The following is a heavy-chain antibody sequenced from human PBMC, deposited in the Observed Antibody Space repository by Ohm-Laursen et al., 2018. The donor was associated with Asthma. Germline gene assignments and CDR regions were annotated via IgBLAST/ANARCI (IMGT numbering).Heavy chain of an antibody. CDR1: GYTFTSYY. Sequence: ASVKVSCKASGYTFTSYYTHWARQAPGQGLEWMGRINPNSGGTNYAQKFQGRVTMTRDTSIGTACMELSRLRSDDTAVYYCARVAPELWFDHWGQGTLVTVSS. CDR2: INPNSGGT. CDR3: ARVAPELWFDH. D-gene: IGHD3-10*01. J-gene: IGHJ5*02. V-gene: IGHV1-2*06.